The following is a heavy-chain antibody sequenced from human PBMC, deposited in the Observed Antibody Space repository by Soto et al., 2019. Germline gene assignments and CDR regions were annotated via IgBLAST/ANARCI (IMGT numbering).Heavy chain of an antibody. CDR2: ISAHNGNT. Sequence: QVHLVQSGAEVKKPGASVKVSCKGSGYGFTTYGITWVRQAPGQGLEWMAWISAHNGNTNYAQKLQGRVTVPRDTSTSPAYMELRSLRPDDAAAYYCARGRYGDYWGQGALVTVSS. CDR3: ARGRYGDY. V-gene: IGHV1-18*01. CDR1: GYGFTTYG. J-gene: IGHJ4*02. D-gene: IGHD1-1*01.